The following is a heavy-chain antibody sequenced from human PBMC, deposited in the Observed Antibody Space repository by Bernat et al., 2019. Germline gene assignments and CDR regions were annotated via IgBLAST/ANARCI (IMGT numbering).Heavy chain of an antibody. J-gene: IGHJ6*02. V-gene: IGHV3-33*01. D-gene: IGHD6-19*01. CDR2: IWYDGSNK. CDR1: GFTFSSYG. Sequence: QVQLVESGGGVVQPGRSLRLSCAASGFTFSSYGMHWVRQAPGKGLEWVAVIWYDGSNKYYADSVKGRFTIFRDNSKNTLYLQMNSLRAEDTAVYYCARARVAGVGYYYGMDVWGQGTTVTVSS. CDR3: ARARVAGVGYYYGMDV.